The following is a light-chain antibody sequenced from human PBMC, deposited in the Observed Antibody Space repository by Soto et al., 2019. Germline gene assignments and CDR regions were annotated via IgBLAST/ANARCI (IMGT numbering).Light chain of an antibody. CDR2: EVT. CDR3: FSYAGNSGV. J-gene: IGLJ1*01. Sequence: QSVLTQPASVSGSPGQSITISCTGTSNDVGGYNLVSWYQRHPGKAPKLIIYEVTKRPSGVSNRFSGSKSGNTASLTISGLQAEDEADYSCFSYAGNSGVFGTGTKVTVL. CDR1: SNDVGGYNL. V-gene: IGLV2-23*02.